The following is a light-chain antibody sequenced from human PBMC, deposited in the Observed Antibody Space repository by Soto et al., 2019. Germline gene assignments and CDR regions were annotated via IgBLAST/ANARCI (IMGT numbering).Light chain of an antibody. Sequence: QPVLTQPASVSGSPGQSITFSCTGTSSDVGTYNLVSWYQQRPGKAPKLMIFESTKRPSGVSNRFSGSKSGNTASLTISGLQAEDEADYYCCSYTGTSSWVFGGGTKLTVL. CDR3: CSYTGTSSWV. CDR1: SSDVGTYNL. V-gene: IGLV2-23*01. J-gene: IGLJ3*02. CDR2: EST.